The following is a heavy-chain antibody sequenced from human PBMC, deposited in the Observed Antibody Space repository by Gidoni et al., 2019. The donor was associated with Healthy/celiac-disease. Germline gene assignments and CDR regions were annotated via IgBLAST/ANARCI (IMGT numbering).Heavy chain of an antibody. D-gene: IGHD2-2*01. CDR1: GGSISSSSYY. Sequence: QLQLQESGPGLVKPSETLSPTCTVSGGSISSSSYYWGWIRQPPGKGLEWIGSIYYSGSTYYNPSLKSRVTISVDTSKNQFSLKLSSVTAADTAVYYCARGPAGPPPPDYWGQGTLVTVSS. J-gene: IGHJ4*02. V-gene: IGHV4-39*07. CDR3: ARGPAGPPPPDY. CDR2: IYYSGST.